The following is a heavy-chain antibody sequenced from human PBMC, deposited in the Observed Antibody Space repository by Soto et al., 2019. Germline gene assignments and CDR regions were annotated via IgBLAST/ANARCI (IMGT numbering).Heavy chain of an antibody. D-gene: IGHD3-3*01. V-gene: IGHV4-59*08. CDR1: GGSISSYY. Sequence: SETLSLTCTVSGGSISSYYWSWIRQHPGKGLEWIGYIYYSGSTNYNPSLKSRVTISVDTSKNQFSLNLSSVTAADTSVYYCARHAPYDFWSGYPSPYYYYYMDVWGKGTTVTVSS. CDR3: ARHAPYDFWSGYPSPYYYYYMDV. J-gene: IGHJ6*03. CDR2: IYYSGST.